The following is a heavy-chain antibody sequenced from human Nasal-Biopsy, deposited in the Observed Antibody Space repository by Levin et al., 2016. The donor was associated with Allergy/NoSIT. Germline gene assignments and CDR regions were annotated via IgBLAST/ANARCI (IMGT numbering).Heavy chain of an antibody. D-gene: IGHD1-26*01. CDR3: SRPGLVGAPDY. CDR2: IYSGGTT. V-gene: IGHV3-53*01. Sequence: GGSLRLSCAASGLTVSNTFIMWVRQTPGKGLEWVSVIYSGGTTYYADSVKGRFIISRDNSRNTVFLQMTNLRVEDTAVYFCSRPGLVGAPDYWGQGTQVTVSS. CDR1: GLTVSNTF. J-gene: IGHJ4*02.